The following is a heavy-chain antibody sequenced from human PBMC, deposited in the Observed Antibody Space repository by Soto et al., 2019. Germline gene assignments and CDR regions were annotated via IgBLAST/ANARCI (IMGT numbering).Heavy chain of an antibody. V-gene: IGHV4-31*03. CDR3: ARGSSSVLGASTRDY. J-gene: IGHJ4*02. D-gene: IGHD1-26*01. Sequence: QVQLQESGPGLVKPSQTLSLTCTVSGDSISSGVYFWTWIRKHPGKGLEWVGYISYREITYYKQSLRVRVTISVDTSESQLSLKLTSVTPADTAVYYCARGSSSVLGASTRDYWGRGSMVTVSP. CDR1: GDSISSGVYF. CDR2: ISYREIT.